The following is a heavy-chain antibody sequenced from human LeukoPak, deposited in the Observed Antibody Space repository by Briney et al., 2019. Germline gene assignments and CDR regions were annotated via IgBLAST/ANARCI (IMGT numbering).Heavy chain of an antibody. CDR1: GDSVSSGSNY. D-gene: IGHD6-13*01. CDR2: IYNSWTT. V-gene: IGHV4-61*02. Sequence: SETLSLTCTVSGDSVSSGSNYWSWIRQPAGKGLEWIGRIYNSWTTNYNPSLKSRVTISVDTSKNQFSLKLSSVTAADTAVYYCARSTFSSNWNLWGQGTLVTVSS. CDR3: ARSTFSSNWNL. J-gene: IGHJ4*02.